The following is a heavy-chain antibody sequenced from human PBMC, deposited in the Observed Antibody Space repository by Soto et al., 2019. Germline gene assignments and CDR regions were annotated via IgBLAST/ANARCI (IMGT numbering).Heavy chain of an antibody. CDR1: GYTFTSYG. J-gene: IGHJ3*02. CDR2: ISAYNGNT. D-gene: IGHD6-13*01. CDR3: AASFPGIDAFDI. Sequence: ASVKVSCKASGYTFTSYGISWVRQAPGQGLEWMGWISAYNGNTDYAQKLQGRVTMTTDTSTSTAYMELRSLRSDDTAVYYCAASFPGIDAFDIWGQGTMVTVSS. V-gene: IGHV1-18*01.